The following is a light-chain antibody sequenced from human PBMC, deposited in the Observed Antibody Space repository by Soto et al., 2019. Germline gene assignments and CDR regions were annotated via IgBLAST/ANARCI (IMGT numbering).Light chain of an antibody. CDR2: ETS. CDR3: QQRSNWPPST. V-gene: IGKV3-11*01. CDR1: QSVSKY. J-gene: IGKJ5*01. Sequence: EIVLTQSPATLSLSPGERATLSCRASQSVSKYLAWYQQKPGQAPRLLIYETSNRATGIPARFSGSGSETDFTLTISSLEPEDSAVYYCQQRSNWPPSTFGRGTRLEIK.